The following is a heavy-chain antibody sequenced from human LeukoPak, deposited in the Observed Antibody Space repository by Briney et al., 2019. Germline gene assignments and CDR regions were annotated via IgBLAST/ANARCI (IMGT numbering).Heavy chain of an antibody. Sequence: PGRSLRLSCAAAGFTFSSYSLNWVRQAPGKGLECVSSISSSSNYIYYADSVKVRFTISRDNAKNSLSLQMTSLRAGDTAVYYCARGFQSFDSWGQGTLVTVSS. CDR3: ARGFQSFDS. CDR1: GFTFSSYS. D-gene: IGHD3-10*01. CDR2: ISSSSNYI. V-gene: IGHV3-21*01. J-gene: IGHJ4*02.